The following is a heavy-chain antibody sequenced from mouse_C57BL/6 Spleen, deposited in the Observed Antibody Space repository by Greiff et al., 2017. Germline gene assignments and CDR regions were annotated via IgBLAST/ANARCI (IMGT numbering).Heavy chain of an antibody. Sequence: EVKLVESGGGLVKPGGSLKLSCAASGFTFSSYAMSWVRQTPEKRLEWVATISDGGSYTYYPDNVKGRFTISRDNAKNNLYLQMSHLKSEETAMYYCARDYYGVRGFAYWGQGTLVTVSA. CDR2: ISDGGSYT. V-gene: IGHV5-4*01. J-gene: IGHJ3*01. D-gene: IGHD1-1*01. CDR3: ARDYYGVRGFAY. CDR1: GFTFSSYA.